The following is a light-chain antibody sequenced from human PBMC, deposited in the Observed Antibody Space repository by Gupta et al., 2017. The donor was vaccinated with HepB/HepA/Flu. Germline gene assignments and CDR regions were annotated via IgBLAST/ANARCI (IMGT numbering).Light chain of an antibody. CDR1: SSNLGAGYD. Sequence: QSVLTQPPSVSGAPGQRVTISCTGSSSNLGAGYDVHWYQHLPGTAPKPLIYNSIFRPSGVPDRFSGSKSGTSASLAITGLLAEDEADYYCQSYDISLIISHVVFGGGTKLTVL. CDR3: QSYDISLIISHVV. CDR2: NSI. J-gene: IGLJ2*01. V-gene: IGLV1-40*01.